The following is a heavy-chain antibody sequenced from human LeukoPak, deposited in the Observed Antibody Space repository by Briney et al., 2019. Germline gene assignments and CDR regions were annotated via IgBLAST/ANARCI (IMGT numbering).Heavy chain of an antibody. Sequence: ASVKVSCKVSGYTLTELSMHWVRQAPGKGLEWMGGFDPEDGETIYAQEFQGRVTMTEDTSTDTAYMELSSLRSEDTAVYYCATSIITTVRGVITPFDYWGQGTLVTVSS. CDR3: ATSIITTVRGVITPFDY. CDR2: FDPEDGET. CDR1: GYTLTELS. J-gene: IGHJ4*02. V-gene: IGHV1-24*01. D-gene: IGHD3-10*01.